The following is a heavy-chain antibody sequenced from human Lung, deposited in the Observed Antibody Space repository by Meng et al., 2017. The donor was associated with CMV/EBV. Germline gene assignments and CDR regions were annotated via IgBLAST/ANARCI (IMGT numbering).Heavy chain of an antibody. CDR1: GFTFSNYA. V-gene: IGHV3-30*04. CDR3: ARGHRSSHWYGDL. D-gene: IGHD6-13*01. CDR2: ISYTGSNK. Sequence: GGSLRLSXAASGFTFSNYAMHWVRQAPGKGLQWLAIISYTGSNKYYADSVKGRFTISRDNSKDTLYLEINSLTHEDTAVYYCARGHRSSHWYGDLWGQGTLVTVSS. J-gene: IGHJ5*02.